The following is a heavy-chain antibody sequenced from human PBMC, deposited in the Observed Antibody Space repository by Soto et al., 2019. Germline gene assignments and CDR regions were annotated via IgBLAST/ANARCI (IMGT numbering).Heavy chain of an antibody. CDR3: ARDRGASSGFLNYYYYYGMDV. CDR2: ISSSSSYI. Sequence: GSLRLSCAASGFTFSSYSMNWVRQAPGKGLEWVSSISSSSSYIYYADSVKGRFTISRDNAKNSLYLQMNSLRAEDTAVYYCARDRGASSGFLNYYYYYGMDVWGQGTTVTVSS. CDR1: GFTFSSYS. D-gene: IGHD3-22*01. J-gene: IGHJ6*02. V-gene: IGHV3-21*01.